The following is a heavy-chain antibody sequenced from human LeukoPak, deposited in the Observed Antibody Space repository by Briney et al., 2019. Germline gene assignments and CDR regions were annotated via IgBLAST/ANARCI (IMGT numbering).Heavy chain of an antibody. CDR1: GGSISSSTFY. J-gene: IGHJ5*02. CDR2: IFSGGST. D-gene: IGHD3-3*01. V-gene: IGHV4-39*07. CDR3: ARGGVTIFGVVRVRFDP. Sequence: SETLSLTCAVSGGSISSSTFYWGWIRQPPGKGLEWIGSIFSGGSTYYNPSLKSRVTISVDTSKNQFSLKLSSVTAADTAVYYCARGGVTIFGVVRVRFDPWGQGTLVTVSS.